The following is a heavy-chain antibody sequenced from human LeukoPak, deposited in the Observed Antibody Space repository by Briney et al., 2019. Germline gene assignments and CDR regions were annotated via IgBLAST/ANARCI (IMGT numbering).Heavy chain of an antibody. J-gene: IGHJ4*02. Sequence: PGGSLRLSCAASDFTVSNKFFSWVRHPPGKRLERVSVIFTGGSTYYADSMKGRFTISRNNSKNTLYLQMDSLRTEDTAVYYCAGSRYGDCYVDFWGQGTLVTVSS. V-gene: IGHV3-53*04. CDR3: AGSRYGDCYVDF. CDR1: DFTVSNKF. D-gene: IGHD2-21*02. CDR2: IFTGGST.